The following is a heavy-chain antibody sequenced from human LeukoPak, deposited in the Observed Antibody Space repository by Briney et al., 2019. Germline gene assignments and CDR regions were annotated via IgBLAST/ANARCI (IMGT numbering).Heavy chain of an antibody. Sequence: ASVRVSCKASGYTFTGYYIRWVRQAPGQGLEWMGWINPNSGGTNFAQKFRGRVAMTRDTSISTAYMELNRVRSDDPAVYFCARVSYDSSSYYYDLDYWGQGTLVTVSS. CDR3: ARVSYDSSSYYYDLDY. J-gene: IGHJ4*02. CDR2: INPNSGGT. CDR1: GYTFTGYY. D-gene: IGHD3-22*01. V-gene: IGHV1-2*02.